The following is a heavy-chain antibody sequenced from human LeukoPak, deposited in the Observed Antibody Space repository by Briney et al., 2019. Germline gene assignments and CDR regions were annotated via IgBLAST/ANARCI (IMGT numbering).Heavy chain of an antibody. V-gene: IGHV4-39*07. CDR3: ARGGGSSSSKYNWFDP. CDR1: GGSISSSSYY. Sequence: PSETLSLTCTVSGGSISSSSYYWGWIRQPPGKGLEWIGSIYYSGSTYYSPSLKSRVTISVDTSKNQFSLKLSSVTAADTAVYYCARGGGSSSSKYNWFDPWGQGTLVTVSS. D-gene: IGHD6-6*01. J-gene: IGHJ5*02. CDR2: IYYSGST.